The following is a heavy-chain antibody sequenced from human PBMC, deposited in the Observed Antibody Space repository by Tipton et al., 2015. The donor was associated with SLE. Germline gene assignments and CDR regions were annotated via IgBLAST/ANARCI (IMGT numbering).Heavy chain of an antibody. CDR2: ISPNNGNT. Sequence: QLVQSGGVVQKPGASVKVSCKASDYPFTNYGISWVRQAPGQGLEWMGWISPNNGNTNYAQKLQGRVTLTADTSTTTAYMELRSLRSDDTAVYYCARSGLYFDYWGQGTLVTVSS. J-gene: IGHJ4*02. V-gene: IGHV1-18*01. CDR3: ARSGLYFDY. D-gene: IGHD7-27*01. CDR1: DYPFTNYG.